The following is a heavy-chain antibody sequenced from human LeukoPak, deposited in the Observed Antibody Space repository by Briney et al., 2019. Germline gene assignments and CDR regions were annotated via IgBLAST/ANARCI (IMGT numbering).Heavy chain of an antibody. CDR1: GGTFSSYA. CDR3: ARDVGDIVVVPAAINDY. Sequence: SVKVSCKASGGTFSSYAISWVRQAPGQGLEWMGGIIPIFGIANYAQKFQGRVTITADESTSTAYMELSSLRSEDTAVYYCARDVGDIVVVPAAINDYWGQGTLVTVSS. V-gene: IGHV1-69*13. J-gene: IGHJ4*02. CDR2: IIPIFGIA. D-gene: IGHD2-2*02.